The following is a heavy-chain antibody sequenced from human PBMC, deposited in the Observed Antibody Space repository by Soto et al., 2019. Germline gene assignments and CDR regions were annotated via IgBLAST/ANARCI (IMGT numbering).Heavy chain of an antibody. CDR3: ARDLWFGGTHYGMDV. J-gene: IGHJ6*02. CDR2: IYYTGIT. V-gene: IGHV4-59*01. Sequence: MASETLSLTCTVSGGSISGYYWTWIRQPPGKGLEWIGYIYYTGITNYNPSLETRLTISVDTSKNQFSLKVNSVTAADTAVYYCARDLWFGGTHYGMDVWGQGTTVTVSS. D-gene: IGHD3-10*01. CDR1: GGSISGYY.